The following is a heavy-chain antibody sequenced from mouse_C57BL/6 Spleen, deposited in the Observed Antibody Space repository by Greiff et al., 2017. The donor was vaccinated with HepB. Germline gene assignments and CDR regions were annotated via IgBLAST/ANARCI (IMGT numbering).Heavy chain of an antibody. Sequence: QVHVKQSGAELARPGASVKLSCKASGYTFTSYGISWVKQRTGQGLEWIGEIYPRSGNTYYNEKFKGKATLTADKSSRTAYMELRSLTSEDSAVYFCARNYDDDDYAMDYWGQGTSVTVSS. CDR2: IYPRSGNT. V-gene: IGHV1-81*01. CDR3: ARNYDDDDYAMDY. J-gene: IGHJ4*01. CDR1: GYTFTSYG. D-gene: IGHD2-4*01.